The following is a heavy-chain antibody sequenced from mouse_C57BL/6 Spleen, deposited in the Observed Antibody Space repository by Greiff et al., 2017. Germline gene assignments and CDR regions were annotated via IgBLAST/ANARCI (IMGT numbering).Heavy chain of an antibody. CDR2: INPSSGYT. Sequence: VQLQQSGAELAKPGASVKLSCKASGYTFTSYWMHWVKQRPGQGLEWIGYINPSSGYTKYNQKFKDKATLTADKSSSTAYMQLSSLTYEDSAVYYCASGTTGWYFDVWGTGTTVTVSS. D-gene: IGHD1-1*01. V-gene: IGHV1-7*01. CDR3: ASGTTGWYFDV. J-gene: IGHJ1*03. CDR1: GYTFTSYW.